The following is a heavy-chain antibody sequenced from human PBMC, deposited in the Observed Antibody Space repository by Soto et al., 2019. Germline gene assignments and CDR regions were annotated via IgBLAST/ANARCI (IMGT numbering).Heavy chain of an antibody. J-gene: IGHJ4*02. CDR2: LPEIGTNT. CDR1: GFTFISYA. V-gene: IGHV3-23*01. D-gene: IGHD1-26*01. Sequence: GGSLRLSCAASGFTFISYAMHWVRQAPGKGLECVSALPEIGTNTYYADSVKGRFTISRDNSKNTLFLQINNLRAGDTAVYYCAKKSGVGATWYFDYWGQGTLVTVSS. CDR3: AKKSGVGATWYFDY.